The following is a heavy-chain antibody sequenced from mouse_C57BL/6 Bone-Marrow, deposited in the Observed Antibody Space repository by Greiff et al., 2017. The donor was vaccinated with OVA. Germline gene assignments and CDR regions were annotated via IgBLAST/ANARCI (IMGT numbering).Heavy chain of an antibody. D-gene: IGHD1-1*01. J-gene: IGHJ4*01. CDR3: ARVTTVVALYSYAMDY. V-gene: IGHV5-6*01. CDR1: GFTFSSYG. CDR2: ISSGGSYT. Sequence: EVKLVESGGDLVKPGGSLKLSCAASGFTFSSYGMSWVRQTPDKRLEWVATISSGGSYTYYPDSVKGRFTISRDNAKNTLYLQMSSLKSEDTAMYYCARVTTVVALYSYAMDYWGQGTSVTVSS.